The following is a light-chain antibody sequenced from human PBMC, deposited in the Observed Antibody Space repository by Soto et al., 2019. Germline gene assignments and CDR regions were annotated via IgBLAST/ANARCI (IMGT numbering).Light chain of an antibody. CDR1: QSIGTY. J-gene: IGKJ1*01. Sequence: EIVLTQSPVTLSLSPGERATLSCRASQSIGTYLAWYQQKPDQAPRLLIYHASNRATGIPARFSGSGSGKDFTLTIRSLEPEDFAVYYCQQRSDWRRTFGQGTKVEVK. CDR2: HAS. V-gene: IGKV3-11*01. CDR3: QQRSDWRRT.